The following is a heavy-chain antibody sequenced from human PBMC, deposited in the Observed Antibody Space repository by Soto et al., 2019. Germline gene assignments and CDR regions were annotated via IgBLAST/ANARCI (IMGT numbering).Heavy chain of an antibody. CDR3: ARAPDS. Sequence: PSETLSLTCTVSGGSISARHTYCGWIRQPPGKGLEWIGSFYDSGSTYYNPSLKSRVYISVDSSMNQFSLTLASLTAADTAVYYCARAPDSWGQGTLVTVSS. CDR2: FYDSGST. V-gene: IGHV4-39*01. J-gene: IGHJ4*02. CDR1: GGSISARHTY.